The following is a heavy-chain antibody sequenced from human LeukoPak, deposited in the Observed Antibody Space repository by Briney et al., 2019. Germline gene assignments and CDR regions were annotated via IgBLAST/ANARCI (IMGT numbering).Heavy chain of an antibody. D-gene: IGHD2-15*01. CDR1: GFTFSSYS. CDR2: ISSSSSYI. CDR3: ARDGLYCSGGSCYSLYYFDY. J-gene: IGHJ4*02. V-gene: IGHV3-21*01. Sequence: GSLRLSCAASGFTFSSYSMNWVRQAPGKGLEWVSSISSSSSYIYYADSVKGRFTISGDNAKNSLYLQMNSLRAEDTAVYYCARDGLYCSGGSCYSLYYFDYWGQGTLVTVSS.